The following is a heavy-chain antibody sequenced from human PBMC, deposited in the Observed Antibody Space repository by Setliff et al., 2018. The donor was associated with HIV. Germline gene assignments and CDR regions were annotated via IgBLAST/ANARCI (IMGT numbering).Heavy chain of an antibody. CDR3: AREIYGGNSRPFDY. CDR2: IYYNGNT. Sequence: SETLSLTCTVSGGSIKCYYWSWIRQAPGKGLEWIGYIYYNGNTNYNPSLKSRITISVDTSKNQFSLKLTSVTAADTAVYYCAREIYGGNSRPFDYWGQGTLVTVSS. D-gene: IGHD4-17*01. J-gene: IGHJ4*02. CDR1: GGSIKCYY. V-gene: IGHV4-59*01.